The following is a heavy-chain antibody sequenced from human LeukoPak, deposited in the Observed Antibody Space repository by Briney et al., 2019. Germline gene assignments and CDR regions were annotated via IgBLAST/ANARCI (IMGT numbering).Heavy chain of an antibody. CDR3: ARGKEMTAVSGYYPFDY. D-gene: IGHD2-2*03. CDR1: GSSISSEN. Sequence: THTETGSSISSENGTFFVDAAALKIKWIGRIYSSGSTYYNPSLMSRVTISLDTSNNQFSLRVTPVTAADTAVYYCARGKEMTAVSGYYPFDYWCQGFLVLVSS. CDR2: IYSSGST. J-gene: IGHJ4*02. V-gene: IGHV4-4*07.